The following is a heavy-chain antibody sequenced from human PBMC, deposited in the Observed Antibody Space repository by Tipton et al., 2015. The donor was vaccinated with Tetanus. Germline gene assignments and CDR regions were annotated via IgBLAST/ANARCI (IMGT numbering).Heavy chain of an antibody. D-gene: IGHD3-9*01. CDR1: GYTFTSYG. CDR2: ISAYNGNT. Sequence: QLVQSGAEVKKPGASVKVSCKASGYTFTSYGISWVRQAPGQGLEWMGWISAYNGNTNYAQKLQGRVTMTTDTSTSTAYMELRSLRSDDTAVYYCAILELRYFDWSDPRAGAFDIWGQGTMVTVSS. V-gene: IGHV1-18*01. CDR3: AILELRYFDWSDPRAGAFDI. J-gene: IGHJ3*02.